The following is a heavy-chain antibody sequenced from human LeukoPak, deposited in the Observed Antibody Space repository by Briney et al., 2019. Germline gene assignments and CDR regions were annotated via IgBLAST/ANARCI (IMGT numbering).Heavy chain of an antibody. CDR3: ARSGVRGVIIPWFDP. CDR2: INAGNGNT. CDR1: GYTFTSYA. Sequence: ASVKVSCKASGYTFTSYAMHWVRQAPGQRLEWMGWINAGNGNTKYSQKFQGRVTITRDTSAGTAYMELSSLRSEDTAVYYCARSGVRGVIIPWFDPWGQGTLVTVSS. V-gene: IGHV1-3*01. J-gene: IGHJ5*02. D-gene: IGHD3-10*01.